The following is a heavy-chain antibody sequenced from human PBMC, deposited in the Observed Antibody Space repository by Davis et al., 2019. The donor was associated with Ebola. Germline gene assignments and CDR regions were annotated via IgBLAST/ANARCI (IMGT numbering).Heavy chain of an antibody. Sequence: SETLSLTCAVYSGSFSGYYWSWIRQPPGKGLEWIGEINHSGSTNYNPSLKSRVTISVDTSKNQFSLKLSSVTAADTAVYYCARHDYDFWSGYYAETWFDPWGQGTLVTVSS. J-gene: IGHJ5*02. D-gene: IGHD3-3*01. CDR1: SGSFSGYY. CDR2: INHSGST. V-gene: IGHV4-34*01. CDR3: ARHDYDFWSGYYAETWFDP.